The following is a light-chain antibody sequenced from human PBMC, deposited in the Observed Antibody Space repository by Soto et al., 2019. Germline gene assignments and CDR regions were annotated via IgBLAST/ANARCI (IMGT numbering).Light chain of an antibody. CDR3: YSYAGSSTHVV. J-gene: IGLJ2*01. CDR1: SSDGGSYNL. CDR2: EVS. Sequence: QSALTQPASVSGSPGQAITISCTGTSSDGGSYNLVSWYQQHPGKAPKLMIYEVSKRPSGVSNRFSGSKSGNTASLTISGLQAEVEADYYCYSYAGSSTHVVFGGGTKLTVL. V-gene: IGLV2-23*02.